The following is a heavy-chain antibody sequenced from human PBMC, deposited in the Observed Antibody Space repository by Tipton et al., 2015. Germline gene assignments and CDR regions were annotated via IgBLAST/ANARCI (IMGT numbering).Heavy chain of an antibody. J-gene: IGHJ5*02. Sequence: TLSLTCTVSGGSISNFFWSWIRQPPGTGLEWIGYIDYSGSTNYNPSLKSRVTMSVDTSKNQFSLKLSSVTAADTAVYYCARVRSSSWEGGSNWFDPWGQGTLVTVSS. D-gene: IGHD6-13*01. CDR2: IDYSGST. CDR3: ARVRSSSWEGGSNWFDP. CDR1: GGSISNFF. V-gene: IGHV4-59*12.